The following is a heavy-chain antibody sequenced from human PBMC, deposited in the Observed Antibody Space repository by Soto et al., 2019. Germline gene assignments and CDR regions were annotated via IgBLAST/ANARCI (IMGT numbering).Heavy chain of an antibody. Sequence: QVQLVESGGGVVQPGRSLRLSCAASGLTFSNHGMHWVRQAPGKGLEWVAVIWYDGSNQYYGDSVKGRFTISRDNSRNTLYLQMNSLRAEDTAVYYCARDGGYCSGGTCFLTREIDYWGHGTLVTVSS. V-gene: IGHV3-33*01. J-gene: IGHJ4*01. D-gene: IGHD2-15*01. CDR3: ARDGGYCSGGTCFLTREIDY. CDR1: GLTFSNHG. CDR2: IWYDGSNQ.